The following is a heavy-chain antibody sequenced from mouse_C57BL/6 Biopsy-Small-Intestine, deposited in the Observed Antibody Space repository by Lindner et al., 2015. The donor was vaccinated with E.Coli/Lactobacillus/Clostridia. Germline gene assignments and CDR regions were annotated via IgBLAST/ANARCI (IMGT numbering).Heavy chain of an antibody. CDR1: GNTLSDYY. V-gene: IGHV1-84*02. Sequence: SVKVSCKSGNTLSDYYMNWLRQAPGQGLEWMGWINPYTGGTQFNQKFRGRVTVTRDTSSSTVYMELSRLTSDDTAVYYCARDRYDSRNYYNVGSWFDPWGQGTLVTVSS. CDR2: INPYTGGT. D-gene: IGHD2-4*01. J-gene: IGHJ4*01. CDR3: ARDRYDSRNYYNVGSWFDP.